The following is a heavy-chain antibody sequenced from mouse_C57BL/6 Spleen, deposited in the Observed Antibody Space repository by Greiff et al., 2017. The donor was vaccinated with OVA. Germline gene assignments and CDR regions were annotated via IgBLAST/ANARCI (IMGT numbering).Heavy chain of an antibody. J-gene: IGHJ2*01. Sequence: QVHVKQSGAELVRPGTSVKMSCKASGYTFTNYWIGWAKQRPGHGLEWIGDIYPGGGYTNYNEKFKGKATLTADKSSSTAYMQFSSLTSEDSAIYYCARSYGNYVHYFDYWGQGTTLTVSS. CDR1: GYTFTNYW. V-gene: IGHV1-63*01. CDR2: IYPGGGYT. D-gene: IGHD2-1*01. CDR3: ARSYGNYVHYFDY.